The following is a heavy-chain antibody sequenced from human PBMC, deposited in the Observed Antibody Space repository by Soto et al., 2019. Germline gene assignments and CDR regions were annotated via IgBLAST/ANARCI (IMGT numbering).Heavy chain of an antibody. J-gene: IGHJ4*02. D-gene: IGHD5-18*01. Sequence: EVQLEESGGALVQPGRSLRLSCAASGFTFDDYAMHWVRQVLGKGLEWVSSIRWNSGNIGYADSVKGRFTTSRDNAKNSLYLQMNSLRPEDTALYDCVRSKGGYSYGTPFDYWGQGTLVTVSS. CDR1: GFTFDDYA. V-gene: IGHV3-9*01. CDR2: IRWNSGNI. CDR3: VRSKGGYSYGTPFDY.